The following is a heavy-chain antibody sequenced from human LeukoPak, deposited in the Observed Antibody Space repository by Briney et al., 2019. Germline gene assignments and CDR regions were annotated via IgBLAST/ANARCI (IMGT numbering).Heavy chain of an antibody. J-gene: IGHJ4*02. V-gene: IGHV1-18*01. CDR1: GYTFTSYG. Sequence: ASVKVSCKASGYTFTSYGISWVRQAPGQGLEWMGWISAYNGNINYAQKLQGRVTMTTDTSTSTAYMELRSLRSDDTAVYYCARVIVGATTLPFDYWGQGTLVTVSS. CDR3: ARVIVGATTLPFDY. CDR2: ISAYNGNI. D-gene: IGHD1-26*01.